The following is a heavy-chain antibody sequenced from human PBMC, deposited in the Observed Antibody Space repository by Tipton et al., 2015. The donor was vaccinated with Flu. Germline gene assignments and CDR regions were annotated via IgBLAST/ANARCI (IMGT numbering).Heavy chain of an antibody. CDR2: INHSGST. D-gene: IGHD3-22*01. V-gene: IGHV4-34*01. J-gene: IGHJ4*02. CDR1: GGSFSGYY. Sequence: TLSLTCAVYGGSFSGYYWSWIRQPPGKGLEWIGEINHSGSTNYNPSLKSRVTISVGTSKNQFSLKLSSVTAADTAVYYCARGQMLIYYYDRRGFDYWGQGTLVTVSS. CDR3: ARGQMLIYYYDRRGFDY.